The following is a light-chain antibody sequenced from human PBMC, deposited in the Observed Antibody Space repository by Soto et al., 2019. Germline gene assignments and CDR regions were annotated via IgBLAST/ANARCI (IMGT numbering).Light chain of an antibody. J-gene: IGLJ1*01. V-gene: IGLV2-14*03. CDR1: SNDIGGYNY. Sequence: QSLLTQPPSLSGSLEQSITIPCTGPSNDIGGYNYFSWYQQFPGKAPKLIIYDVTNRPSGVFFRFSGFKSGNPAPLTFSGLQAEDEAGYHCSSYSSTSTRRLFGAGTK. CDR3: SSYSSTSTRRL. CDR2: DVT.